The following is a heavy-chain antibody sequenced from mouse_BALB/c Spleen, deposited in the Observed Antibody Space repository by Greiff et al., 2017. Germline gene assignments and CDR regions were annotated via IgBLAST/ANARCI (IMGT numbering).Heavy chain of an antibody. CDR2: INPSSGYT. D-gene: IGHD2-1*01. J-gene: IGHJ4*01. CDR3: ARYYGNYFAMDY. Sequence: QVHVKQSGAELARPGASVKMSCKASGYTFTSYTMHWVKQRPGQGLEWIGYINPSSGYTNYNQKFKDKATLTADKSSSTAYMQLSSLTSEDSAVYYCARYYGNYFAMDYWGQGTSVTVSS. V-gene: IGHV1-4*01. CDR1: GYTFTSYT.